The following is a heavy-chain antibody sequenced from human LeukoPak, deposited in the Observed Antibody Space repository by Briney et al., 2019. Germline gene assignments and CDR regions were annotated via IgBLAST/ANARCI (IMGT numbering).Heavy chain of an antibody. D-gene: IGHD1-26*01. CDR2: IYYSGSS. Sequence: PWETLSLTCSVSGDSISGISYYWGWIRQPPGKGLEWIDKIYYSGSSYNNPSLESRVVISLDTSRNQFSLKLTSVTATDTAVYYCARQGAVGATGFDFWGQGILVTVSS. CDR3: ARQGAVGATGFDF. CDR1: GDSISGISYY. V-gene: IGHV4-39*01. J-gene: IGHJ4*02.